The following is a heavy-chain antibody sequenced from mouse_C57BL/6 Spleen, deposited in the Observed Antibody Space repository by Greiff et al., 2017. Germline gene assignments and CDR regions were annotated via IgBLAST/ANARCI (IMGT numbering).Heavy chain of an antibody. Sequence: EVQGVESGGDLVKPGGSLKLSCAASGFTFSSYGMSWVRQTPDKRLEWVATISSGGSYTYYPDSVKGRFTISRDNAKNTLYLQMSSLKSEDTAMYYCARENPTGPYWYFDVWGTGTTVTVSS. CDR3: ARENPTGPYWYFDV. CDR1: GFTFSSYG. CDR2: ISSGGSYT. D-gene: IGHD4-1*02. V-gene: IGHV5-6*01. J-gene: IGHJ1*03.